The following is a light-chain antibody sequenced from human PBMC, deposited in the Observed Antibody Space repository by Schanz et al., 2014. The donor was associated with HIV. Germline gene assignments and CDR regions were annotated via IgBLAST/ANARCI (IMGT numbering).Light chain of an antibody. Sequence: QSVLTQPPSASGTPGQRVTISCSGSSSNIGSNTVNWYQQLPGTAPKLLIYGNTNRPSGVPDRFSASKSGTSASLAISGLRSEDETDYYCAAWDDSLNGVVFGGGTKLTVL. CDR2: GNT. J-gene: IGLJ2*01. CDR3: AAWDDSLNGVV. CDR1: SSNIGSNT. V-gene: IGLV1-44*01.